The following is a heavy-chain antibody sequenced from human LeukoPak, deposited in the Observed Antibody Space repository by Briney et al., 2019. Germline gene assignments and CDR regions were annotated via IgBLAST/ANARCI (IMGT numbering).Heavy chain of an antibody. Sequence: GASVTVSCKASGYTFTSYYMHWVRQAPGQGLEWMGIINPSGGSTSYAQKFQGRVTMTRDTSTSTVYMELSSLRSEDTAVYYCARVSWDQRPHYYYMDVWGKGTTVTISS. CDR1: GYTFTSYY. CDR2: INPSGGST. J-gene: IGHJ6*03. D-gene: IGHD1-26*01. V-gene: IGHV1-46*01. CDR3: ARVSWDQRPHYYYMDV.